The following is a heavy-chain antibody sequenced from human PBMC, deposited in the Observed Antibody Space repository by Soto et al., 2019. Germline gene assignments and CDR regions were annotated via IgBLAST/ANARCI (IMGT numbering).Heavy chain of an antibody. CDR3: AKARPRSTSVYFFEY. V-gene: IGHV3-23*01. CDR2: VSASGLNT. Sequence: EVQLLESGGTLVQPGGSLTLSCAASGFTFSTYAMDWGRQAPGTGLEWVSGVSASGLNTDYADHVKGRFYICRDNSKNTLALLMNCLRAEDTALYYCAKARPRSTSVYFFEYWCQGTPVTVSS. J-gene: IGHJ4*02. CDR1: GFTFSTYA. D-gene: IGHD1-26*01.